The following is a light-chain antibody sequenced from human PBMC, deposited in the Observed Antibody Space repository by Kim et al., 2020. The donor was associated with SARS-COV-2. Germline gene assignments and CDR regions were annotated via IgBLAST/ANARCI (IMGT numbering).Light chain of an antibody. V-gene: IGKV3-20*01. CDR2: GAS. Sequence: SPGEQATVSCRASQSVSGNFVAWHQQKPGQAPRLLIYGASSRATGIPDRFSGRGSGTDFTLTISRLEPEDFAVYYCQQYGSPPLTFGPGTKVDIK. CDR1: QSVSGNF. CDR3: QQYGSPPLT. J-gene: IGKJ3*01.